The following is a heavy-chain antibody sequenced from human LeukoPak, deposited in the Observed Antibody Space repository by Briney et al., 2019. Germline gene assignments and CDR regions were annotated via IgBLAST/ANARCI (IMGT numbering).Heavy chain of an antibody. V-gene: IGHV1-46*01. Sequence: ASVKVSCKASGYTFTSYAMHWVRQAPGQGLEWMGIINPSGGSTSYAQKFQGRVTMTRDTSTSTVYMELSSLRSEDTAVYYCARGLSIVPAAPLDAFDIWGQGTMVTVSS. D-gene: IGHD2-2*01. CDR1: GYTFTSYA. J-gene: IGHJ3*02. CDR3: ARGLSIVPAAPLDAFDI. CDR2: INPSGGST.